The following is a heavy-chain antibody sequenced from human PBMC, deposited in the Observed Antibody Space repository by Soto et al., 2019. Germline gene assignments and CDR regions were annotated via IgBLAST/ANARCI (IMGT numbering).Heavy chain of an antibody. CDR2: IYYSGST. CDR3: ARAERRASPLNWFDP. V-gene: IGHV4-31*03. D-gene: IGHD1-1*01. Sequence: SETLSLTCTVSGGSISSGGYYWSWIRQHPGKGLEWIGYIYYSGSTYYNPSLKSRVTISVDTSKNQFSLKLSSVTAADTAVYYCARAERRASPLNWFDPWGQGTLVTVSS. CDR1: GGSISSGGYY. J-gene: IGHJ5*02.